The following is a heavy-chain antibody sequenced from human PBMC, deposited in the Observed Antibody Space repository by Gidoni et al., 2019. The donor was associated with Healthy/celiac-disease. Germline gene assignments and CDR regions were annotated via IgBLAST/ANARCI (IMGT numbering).Heavy chain of an antibody. CDR3: ARGALLYITMIYGY. Sequence: QVQLVQSGAEVKKPAASVKVSCKASGYTSTGYYMHWVRQAPGQGVEGVGWIKPNSGGTNYAQKFQGRVTMTRDTSISTAYMELSRLRSDDTAVYYCARGALLYITMIYGYWGQGTLVTVSS. D-gene: IGHD3-22*01. CDR2: IKPNSGGT. J-gene: IGHJ4*02. V-gene: IGHV1-2*02. CDR1: GYTSTGYY.